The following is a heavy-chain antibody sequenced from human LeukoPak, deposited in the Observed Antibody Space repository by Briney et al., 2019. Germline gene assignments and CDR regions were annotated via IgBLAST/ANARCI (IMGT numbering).Heavy chain of an antibody. CDR1: VFTFSNYA. Sequence: GGSLRLSCAASVFTFSNYAMSWVRQAPGKGLEYVSAISSNGGSTYYANSVKGRFTISRDNSKNTLYLQMGSLRAEDMAVYYCARVPSYGFTPPDYWGQGTLVTVSS. CDR3: ARVPSYGFTPPDY. CDR2: ISSNGGST. D-gene: IGHD5-18*01. V-gene: IGHV3-64*01. J-gene: IGHJ4*02.